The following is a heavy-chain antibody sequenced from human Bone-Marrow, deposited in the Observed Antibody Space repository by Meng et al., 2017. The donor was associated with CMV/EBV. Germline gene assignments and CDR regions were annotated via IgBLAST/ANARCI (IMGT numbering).Heavy chain of an antibody. Sequence: SETLSLTCAVYGGSFSGDYWGWIRQPPGKGLEWIGSIYYSGSTYYNPSLKRRVTISVDTSKNQFSLKLSSVTAADTAVDYCAGDPHDYWGQGTLVTVSS. CDR2: IYYSGST. CDR1: GGSFSGDY. CDR3: AGDPHDY. V-gene: IGHV4-34*01. J-gene: IGHJ4*02.